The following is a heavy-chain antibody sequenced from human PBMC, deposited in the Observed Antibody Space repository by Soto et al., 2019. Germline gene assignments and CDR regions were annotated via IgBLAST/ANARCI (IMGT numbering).Heavy chain of an antibody. Sequence: GSLRLSCAASGFTFSIYEMNWVLQAPGKGLEWVSYISSSGSTIYYADSVKGRFTISRDNAKNSLYLQMNSLRAEDTAVYYCARDSVGATRILFDYWGQGTLVTVSS. CDR3: ARDSVGATRILFDY. CDR1: GFTFSIYE. V-gene: IGHV3-48*03. D-gene: IGHD1-26*01. J-gene: IGHJ4*02. CDR2: ISSSGSTI.